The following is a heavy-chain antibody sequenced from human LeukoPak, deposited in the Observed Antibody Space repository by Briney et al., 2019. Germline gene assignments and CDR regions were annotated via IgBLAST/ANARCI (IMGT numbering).Heavy chain of an antibody. CDR3: GRIAINANNGMDV. CDR2: IKQDGSEK. D-gene: IGHD1/OR15-1a*01. CDR1: GFTFSSYW. V-gene: IGHV3-7*01. J-gene: IGHJ6*02. Sequence: GGSLRLSCAASGFTFSSYWMSWVRQAPGKGLEWVANIKQDGSEKYYVDSVKGRFTISRDNAKNSLYLQMNSLRAEDTAVYYCGRIAINANNGMDVWGQGTTVTVSS.